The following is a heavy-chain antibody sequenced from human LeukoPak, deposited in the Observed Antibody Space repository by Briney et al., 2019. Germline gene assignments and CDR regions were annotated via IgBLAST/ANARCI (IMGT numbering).Heavy chain of an antibody. V-gene: IGHV3-30*04. D-gene: IGHD2-8*02. CDR3: ARASGGVADYMDV. Sequence: PGGSLRLSCAASGFTFSSYAMHWVRQAPGKGLEWVAVISYDGSNKYYADSVKGRFTISRDNSKNTLYLQMNSLRAEDTAGYYCARASGGVADYMDVWGKGTTVTVSS. CDR1: GFTFSSYA. J-gene: IGHJ6*03. CDR2: ISYDGSNK.